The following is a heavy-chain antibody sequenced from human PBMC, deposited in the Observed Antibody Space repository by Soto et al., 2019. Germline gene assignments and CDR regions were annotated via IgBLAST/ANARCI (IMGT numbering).Heavy chain of an antibody. D-gene: IGHD3-10*01. CDR3: ARASMVRAYYFDY. V-gene: IGHV4-34*01. CDR1: GGSFSGYY. J-gene: IGHJ4*02. CDR2: INHSGST. Sequence: SETLSLTCAVYGGSFSGYYWSWIRQPPGKGLEWIGGINHSGSTNYNPSLKSRVTISVDTSKNQFSLKLSSVTAADTAVYYCARASMVRAYYFDYWGQGTLVTVSS.